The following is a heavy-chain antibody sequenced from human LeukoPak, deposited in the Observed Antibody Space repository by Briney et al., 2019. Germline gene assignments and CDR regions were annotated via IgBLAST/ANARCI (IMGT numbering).Heavy chain of an antibody. Sequence: GGSLRLSCAASGFTFTDYYMSCIRQAPGGRLEWVSYISRSSTYTNYADSVKGRFSISRDNAKNSLYLQMNRLRAEDTAVYYCAKVVAGRHQDNWGQGTLVSVSS. V-gene: IGHV3-11*05. D-gene: IGHD6-19*01. CDR1: GFTFTDYY. CDR2: ISRSSTYT. CDR3: AKVVAGRHQDN. J-gene: IGHJ4*02.